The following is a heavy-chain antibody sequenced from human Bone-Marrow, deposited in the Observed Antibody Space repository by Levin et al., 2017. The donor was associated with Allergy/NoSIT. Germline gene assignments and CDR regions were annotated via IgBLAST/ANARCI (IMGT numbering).Heavy chain of an antibody. CDR3: AGHVKIMGYSYGYGWFDP. CDR2: IYYSGTT. J-gene: IGHJ5*02. V-gene: IGHV4-39*01. CDR1: GGSISSTSYH. Sequence: SETLSLTRSVSGGSISSTSYHWGWIRQPPGKGLEWIGSIYYSGTTYYNPSLKSRVTISVDTSKNQFSLKLSSVTAADTAVYYCAGHVKIMGYSYGYGWFDPWGQGALVTVSS. D-gene: IGHD5-18*01.